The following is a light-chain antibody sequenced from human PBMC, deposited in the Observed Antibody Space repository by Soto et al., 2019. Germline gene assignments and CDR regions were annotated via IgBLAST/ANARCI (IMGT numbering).Light chain of an antibody. CDR3: CSYTSSSTGV. V-gene: IGLV2-11*01. CDR2: EVS. J-gene: IGLJ1*01. CDR1: SSDVGTYDY. Sequence: QSVLTQPRSVSGSPGQSVTISCTGSSSDVGTYDYVSWYQQHPGKAPKLMIYEVSNRPSGVSNRFSGSKSGNTASLTISGLQAEDEADYYCCSYTSSSTGVFGTGTKVTVL.